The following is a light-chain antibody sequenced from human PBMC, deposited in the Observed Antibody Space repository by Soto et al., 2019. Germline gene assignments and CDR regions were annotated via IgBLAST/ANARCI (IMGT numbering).Light chain of an antibody. V-gene: IGKV1-9*01. J-gene: IGKJ2*01. CDR2: AAS. CDR1: QGITTY. CDR3: LQINSYPYT. Sequence: IQLTQSPSSLPASVGDRVTITCRASQGITTYLAWYQQKTGKAPKLLIYAASALQSGVPSRFSGSGSGTDFTLTISSLQPEDFATYYCLQINSYPYTFGQGTKLEIK.